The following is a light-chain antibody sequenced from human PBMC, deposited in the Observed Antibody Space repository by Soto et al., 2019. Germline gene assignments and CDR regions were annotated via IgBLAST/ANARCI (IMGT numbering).Light chain of an antibody. V-gene: IGKV1-5*03. Sequence: DIQMTQSPSTLSASVGDRVIITCRASQIVSGWLAWYRQKPGKAPELLIYAASTLDTGVPSRFSGSGSGTDFTLTVSSLQREDFATYYCQQYKRYPLTFGGGTKVEIK. J-gene: IGKJ4*01. CDR2: AAS. CDR1: QIVSGW. CDR3: QQYKRYPLT.